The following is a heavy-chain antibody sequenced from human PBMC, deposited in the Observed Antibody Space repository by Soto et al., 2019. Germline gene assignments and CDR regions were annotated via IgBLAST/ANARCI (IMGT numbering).Heavy chain of an antibody. CDR3: ARSQSIAARPYNDC. CDR2: ISAYNGNT. Sequence: QVQLVQSGAEVKKPGASVKVSCKASGYTFTSYGISWVRQAPGQGLEWMGWISAYNGNTNYAQKLQGRVTMTTDTPTSTAYRELRSLRADDTAVYYCARSQSIAARPYNDCWGQGTLVTVSS. J-gene: IGHJ4*02. D-gene: IGHD6-6*01. CDR1: GYTFTSYG. V-gene: IGHV1-18*01.